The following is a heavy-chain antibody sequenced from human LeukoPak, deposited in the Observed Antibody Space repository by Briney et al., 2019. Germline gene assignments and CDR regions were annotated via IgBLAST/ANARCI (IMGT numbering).Heavy chain of an antibody. CDR1: GFTFSSYS. J-gene: IGHJ3*02. V-gene: IGHV3-21*01. CDR3: ARERVPAATLDAFDI. Sequence: GGSLRPSCAASGFTFSSYSMNWVSQAPGEGLEWVASIISSSNLIYYADSVKGQFTISRDNAKNSLYLQMNSLRAEDTAVYYCARERVPAATLDAFDIWGQGTMVTVSS. D-gene: IGHD2-2*01. CDR2: IISSSNLI.